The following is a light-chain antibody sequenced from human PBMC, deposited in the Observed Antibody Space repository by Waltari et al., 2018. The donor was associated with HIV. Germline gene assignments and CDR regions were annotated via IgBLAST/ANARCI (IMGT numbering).Light chain of an antibody. CDR3: QHADSFPHS. Sequence: DIQMTQSPSSMSASVGDKVTITCRATQFISTSLAWYQQRPSRSPKLLIFDASRLQSGVPARFSGSGSGTHFTLTINSLQPEDLATYYCQHADSFPHSFGQGT. J-gene: IGKJ2*01. V-gene: IGKV1-12*01. CDR2: DAS. CDR1: QFISTS.